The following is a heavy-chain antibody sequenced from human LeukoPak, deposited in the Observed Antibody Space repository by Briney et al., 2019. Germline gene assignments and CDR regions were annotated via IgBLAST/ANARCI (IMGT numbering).Heavy chain of an antibody. V-gene: IGHV4-30-4*01. J-gene: IGHJ6*02. D-gene: IGHD3-9*01. CDR1: GGSISSGDYY. CDR2: IYYSGST. CDR3: ARVSYDTYYGMDV. Sequence: SETLSLTCTVSGGSISSGDYYWSWIRQPLGKGLEWIGYIYYSGSTYYNPSLKSRVTISVDTSKNQFSLKLSSVTAADTAVYYCARVSYDTYYGMDVWGQGTTVTVSS.